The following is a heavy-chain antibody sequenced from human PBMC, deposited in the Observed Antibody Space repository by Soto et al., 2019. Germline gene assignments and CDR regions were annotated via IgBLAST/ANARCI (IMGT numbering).Heavy chain of an antibody. CDR1: GYNFTGYY. J-gene: IGHJ3*02. CDR3: ARVAGYCSGGSCSNDAFDI. V-gene: IGHV1-2*04. Sequence: QVQLVQSGAEVKKPGASVKVSCKASGYNFTGYYMHWVRQAPGQGLEWMGWINPNSGGTNYAQKFQGWVTMTRDTAMSTDYMELSRLRSDDTAVYYCARVAGYCSGGSCSNDAFDIWGQGTMVTVSS. D-gene: IGHD2-15*01. CDR2: INPNSGGT.